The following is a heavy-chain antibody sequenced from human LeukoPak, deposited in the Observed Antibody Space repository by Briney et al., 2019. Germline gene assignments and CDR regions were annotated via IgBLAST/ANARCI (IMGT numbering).Heavy chain of an antibody. J-gene: IGHJ4*02. CDR2: ISSSGSTI. V-gene: IGHV3-48*01. D-gene: IGHD3-3*01. Sequence: PGGSLRLSCAASGFTFSSYSMNWVRQAPGKGLEWVSYISSSGSTIYYADSVKGRFTISRDNAKNSLYLQMNSLRAEDTAVYYCARGGTIFGVVFDYWGQGTLVTVSS. CDR1: GFTFSSYS. CDR3: ARGGTIFGVVFDY.